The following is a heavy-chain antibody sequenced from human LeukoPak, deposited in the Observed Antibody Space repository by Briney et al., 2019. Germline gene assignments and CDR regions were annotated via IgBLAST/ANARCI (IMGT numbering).Heavy chain of an antibody. Sequence: SVKGRFTISRDNAKNSLYLQMNSLRAEDTAVYYCARGGHHDYWGQGTLVTVSS. CDR3: ARGGHHDY. V-gene: IGHV3-48*01. J-gene: IGHJ4*02. D-gene: IGHD2-15*01.